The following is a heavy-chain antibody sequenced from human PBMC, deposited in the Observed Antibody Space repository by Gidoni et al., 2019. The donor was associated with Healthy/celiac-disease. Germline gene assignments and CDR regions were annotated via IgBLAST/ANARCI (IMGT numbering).Heavy chain of an antibody. D-gene: IGHD4-4*01. V-gene: IGHV4-61*02. CDR2: IYTSGST. CDR3: ARMTTAPRVGYYYYYMDV. J-gene: IGHJ6*03. Sequence: QVQLQESGPGLVKPSQTLSLTCTVSGGSISSGSYYWSWIRQPAGKGLEWIGRIYTSGSTNYNPSLKSRVTMSVDTSKNQFSLKLSSVTAADTAVYYCARMTTAPRVGYYYYYMDVWGKGTTVTVSS. CDR1: GGSISSGSYY.